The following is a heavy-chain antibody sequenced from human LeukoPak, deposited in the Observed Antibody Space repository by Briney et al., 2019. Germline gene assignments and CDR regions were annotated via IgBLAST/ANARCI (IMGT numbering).Heavy chain of an antibody. J-gene: IGHJ5*02. CDR1: GYTFTSYA. CDR2: INTNTGNP. V-gene: IGHV7-4-1*02. CDR3: ARESSWFGEQAENWFDP. D-gene: IGHD3-10*01. Sequence: ASVKVSCKASGYTFTSYAMNWVRQAPGQGLEWMGWINTNTGNPTYAQGFTGRFVFSLDTSASTAYLQISSLKAEDTAVYYCARESSWFGEQAENWFDPWGQGTLVTVSS.